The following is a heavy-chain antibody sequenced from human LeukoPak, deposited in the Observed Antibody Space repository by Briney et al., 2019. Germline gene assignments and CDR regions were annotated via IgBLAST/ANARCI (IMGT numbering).Heavy chain of an antibody. CDR3: AKGGPFQGWFDP. CDR1: GFTFSSYA. Sequence: GGSLRLSCAASGFTFSSYAMSWVRQAPGKGLEWVSAISSSGGSTYYADSVKGRFTISRDNSRNTLYLQMNSLRAEDTAVYYCAKGGPFQGWFDPWGQGTLVTVSS. J-gene: IGHJ5*02. D-gene: IGHD1-26*01. CDR2: ISSSGGST. V-gene: IGHV3-23*01.